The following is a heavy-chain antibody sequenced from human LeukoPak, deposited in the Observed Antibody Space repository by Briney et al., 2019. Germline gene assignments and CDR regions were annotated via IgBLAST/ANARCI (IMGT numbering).Heavy chain of an antibody. CDR3: ARPLRFLEFNWFDP. Sequence: SETLSLTCAVYGGSFSGYYWSWIRQPPGKGLEWIGEINHSGSTNYNPSLKSRVTISVDTSKNQFSLKLSSVTAADTAVYYCARPLRFLEFNWFDPWGQGTLVTVSS. D-gene: IGHD3-3*01. V-gene: IGHV4-34*01. CDR2: INHSGST. CDR1: GGSFSGYY. J-gene: IGHJ5*02.